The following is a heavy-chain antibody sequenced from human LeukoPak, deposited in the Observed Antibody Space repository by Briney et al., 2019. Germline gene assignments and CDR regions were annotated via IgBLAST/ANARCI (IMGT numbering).Heavy chain of an antibody. Sequence: WASVKVSCKASGYTFTSYGISWVRQAPGQGLEWVGWISAYNGNTNYAQKLQGRVTMTTDTSTSTAYMELRSLRSDDTAVYYCARIRRYSSSWYNWFDPWGQGTLVTVSS. J-gene: IGHJ5*02. CDR1: GYTFTSYG. CDR3: ARIRRYSSSWYNWFDP. CDR2: ISAYNGNT. D-gene: IGHD6-13*01. V-gene: IGHV1-18*01.